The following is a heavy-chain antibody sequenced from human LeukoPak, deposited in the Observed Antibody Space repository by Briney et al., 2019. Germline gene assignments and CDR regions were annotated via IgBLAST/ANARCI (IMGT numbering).Heavy chain of an antibody. CDR3: ATSDYYYYMDV. V-gene: IGHV1-2*02. J-gene: IGHJ6*03. Sequence: ASVKVSCKASGYTFTGHYVHWVRQARGQGLEWMGWINPNSGGTNYAQKFQGRVTMTRDTSISTAYMELSRLRSDDTAVYYCATSDYYYYMDVWGKGTTVTVSS. CDR2: INPNSGGT. CDR1: GYTFTGHY.